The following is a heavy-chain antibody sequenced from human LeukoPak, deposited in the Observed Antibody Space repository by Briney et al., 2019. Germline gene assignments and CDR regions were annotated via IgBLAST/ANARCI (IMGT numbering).Heavy chain of an antibody. CDR2: IKQDGSKK. CDR3: TRVGYIDEGIDY. J-gene: IGHJ4*02. D-gene: IGHD5-24*01. CDR1: GFPFSSYW. Sequence: GSLRLSCVASGFPFSSYWMTWVRQAPGKGLEWVANIKQDGSKKSYVDFVKGRFTISRDNAKNSQYLQMNSLRAEDTAIYYCTRVGYIDEGIDYWGQGTLVTVSS. V-gene: IGHV3-7*04.